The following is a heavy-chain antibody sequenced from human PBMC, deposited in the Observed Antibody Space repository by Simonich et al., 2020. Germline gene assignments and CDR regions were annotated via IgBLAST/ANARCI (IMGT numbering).Heavy chain of an antibody. CDR2: ISYDGSNK. CDR1: GFTFSSYA. D-gene: IGHD1-26*01. CDR3: AREGAGNDAFDI. V-gene: IGHV3-30*07. Sequence: QVQLVESGGGVVQPGRSLRLSCAASGFTFSSYAMTWVRQATGKGLEWVAVISYDGSNKYYADSVKGRFTISRDNSKNTLYLQMNSLRAEDTAVYYCAREGAGNDAFDIWGQGTMVTVSS. J-gene: IGHJ3*02.